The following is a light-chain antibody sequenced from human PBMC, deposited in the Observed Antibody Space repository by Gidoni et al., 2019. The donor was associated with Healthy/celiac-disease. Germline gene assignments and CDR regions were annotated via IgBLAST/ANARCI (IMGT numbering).Light chain of an antibody. CDR2: GKN. Sequence: SSELTQDPAVSVALGQTVRITCQVDSLRSYYASCYQQKPGQAPVLVIYGKNNRPSGIPDRFSGSSSGNTASLTITGAQAEDEADYYCNSRDSSGNRLVVFGGGTKLTVL. CDR3: NSRDSSGNRLVV. CDR1: SLRSYY. J-gene: IGLJ2*01. V-gene: IGLV3-19*01.